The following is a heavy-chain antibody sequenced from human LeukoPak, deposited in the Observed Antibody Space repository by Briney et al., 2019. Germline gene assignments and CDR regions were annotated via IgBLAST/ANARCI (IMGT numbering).Heavy chain of an antibody. Sequence: PSETLSLTCTVSGGSISSGGYYWSWIRQHPGKGLEWIGYIYYSGSTYYNPSLKSRVTISVDTSKNQFSLKLSSVTAADTAVYYCARWDYFRYGSTLFDYWRQGTLVTVSP. CDR1: GGSISSGGYY. V-gene: IGHV4-31*03. D-gene: IGHD3-10*01. J-gene: IGHJ4*02. CDR2: IYYSGST. CDR3: ARWDYFRYGSTLFDY.